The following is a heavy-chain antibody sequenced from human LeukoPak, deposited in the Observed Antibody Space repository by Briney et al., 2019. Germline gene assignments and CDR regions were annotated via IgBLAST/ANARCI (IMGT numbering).Heavy chain of an antibody. D-gene: IGHD3-22*01. CDR1: GGSISSYY. V-gene: IGHV4-4*07. J-gene: IGHJ3*02. CDR2: IYTSGST. CDR3: ARDDGPWYYHDSSGRFDI. Sequence: SETLSLTCTVSGGSISSYYWSWIRQPAGKGLEWIGRIYTSGSTNYNPSLKSRVTMSVDTSKNQFSLKLSSVTAADTAVYYCARDDGPWYYHDSSGRFDIWGQGTMVTVSS.